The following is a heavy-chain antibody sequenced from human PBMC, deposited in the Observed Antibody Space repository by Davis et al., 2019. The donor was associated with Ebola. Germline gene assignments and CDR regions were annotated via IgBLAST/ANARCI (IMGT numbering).Heavy chain of an antibody. CDR1: GFPFTTYT. CDR3: ARGFDSSAVFEY. Sequence: GESLKISCAASGFPFTTYTMNWVRQAPGKGLEWVSAISSSSTYIYYADSVKGRFTISRDNAKNSLYLQMNSLRAEDTALYYCARGFDSSAVFEYWGQGTLVTVSS. V-gene: IGHV3-21*01. J-gene: IGHJ4*02. CDR2: ISSSSTYI. D-gene: IGHD3-22*01.